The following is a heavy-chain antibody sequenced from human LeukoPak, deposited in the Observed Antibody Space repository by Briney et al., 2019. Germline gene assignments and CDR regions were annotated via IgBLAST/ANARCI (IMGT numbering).Heavy chain of an antibody. CDR1: GFTFSSYS. J-gene: IGHJ4*02. Sequence: GGSLRLSCAASGFTFSSYSMNWVRQAPGKGLEWVSSISSSSSYIYYADSVKGRFTISRDNSKNTLYLQINSLRADDTAVYYCAKAPGSGYYPLFFDHWGQGTLVTVSS. CDR3: AKAPGSGYYPLFFDH. D-gene: IGHD3-22*01. CDR2: ISSSSSYI. V-gene: IGHV3-21*04.